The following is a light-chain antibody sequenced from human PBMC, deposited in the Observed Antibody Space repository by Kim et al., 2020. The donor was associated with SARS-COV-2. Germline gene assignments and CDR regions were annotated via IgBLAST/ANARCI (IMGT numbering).Light chain of an antibody. V-gene: IGKV3-20*01. CDR2: GAS. CDR3: QYYISSPRP. Sequence: APGEIATLACRSSHSLSSRHLGEYQQKPGQAPRLLIYGASNRATGIPDRFSGSVSGTDFTLTISRLEPDDFAVYYCQYYISSPRPFGGGTKVDIK. J-gene: IGKJ4*01. CDR1: HSLSSRH.